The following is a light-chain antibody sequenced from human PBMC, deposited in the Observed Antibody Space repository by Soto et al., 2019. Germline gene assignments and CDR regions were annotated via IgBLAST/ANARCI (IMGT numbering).Light chain of an antibody. Sequence: QSVLTQPPSVSGAQGPRVTISCTGSSSNIGAGYDVHWYQQLPGTAPKLLIYGNSNRPSGVPDRFSGSKSGTSASLAITGLQAEDEADYYCQSYDSSLSGFYVFGTGTKLTVL. CDR3: QSYDSSLSGFYV. CDR1: SSNIGAGYD. J-gene: IGLJ1*01. V-gene: IGLV1-40*01. CDR2: GNS.